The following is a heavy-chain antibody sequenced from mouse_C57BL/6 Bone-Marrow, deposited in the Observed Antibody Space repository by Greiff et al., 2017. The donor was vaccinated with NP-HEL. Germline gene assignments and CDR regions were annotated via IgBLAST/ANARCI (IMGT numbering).Heavy chain of an antibody. CDR3: ARHYYSNYFDY. CDR2: ISSGGSYT. Sequence: EVMLVESGGDLVKPGGSLKLSCAASGFTFSSYGMSWVRQTPDKRLEWVATISSGGSYTYYPDSVKGRFTISRDEAKNTLYLQMSSLKSEDTAMYYCARHYYSNYFDYWGQGTTLTVSS. V-gene: IGHV5-6*01. CDR1: GFTFSSYG. J-gene: IGHJ2*01. D-gene: IGHD2-5*01.